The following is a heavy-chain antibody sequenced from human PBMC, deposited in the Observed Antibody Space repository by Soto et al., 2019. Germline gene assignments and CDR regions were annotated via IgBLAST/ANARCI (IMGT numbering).Heavy chain of an antibody. V-gene: IGHV3-7*01. CDR2: IKQDGSEK. CDR3: AKNNLYCSSTNCFVFDY. D-gene: IGHD2-2*01. Sequence: EVQVVESGGGLVQPGGSLRLSCAASGFIFSNYWMSWVRQAPGKGLEWVANIKQDGSEKHYVDSVKGRFTISRDNADNSLYRQMNSLRAEDTAVYYCAKNNLYCSSTNCFVFDYWGQGTLVTVSS. CDR1: GFIFSNYW. J-gene: IGHJ4*02.